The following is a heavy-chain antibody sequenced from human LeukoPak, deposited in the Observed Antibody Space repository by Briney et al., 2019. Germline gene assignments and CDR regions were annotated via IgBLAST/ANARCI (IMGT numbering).Heavy chain of an antibody. Sequence: GGSLRLSCASSGYSFKDYYFSWIRQAPGKGLEWVSFINVNGGAMYYADFVKGRFTISRDNAKSSLYLEMNSLRVEDTAVYYCARGPRILAAGSYYFDYWGQGSLVTVSS. CDR1: GYSFKDYY. CDR3: ARGPRILAAGSYYFDY. J-gene: IGHJ4*02. D-gene: IGHD6-13*01. V-gene: IGHV3-11*01. CDR2: INVNGGAM.